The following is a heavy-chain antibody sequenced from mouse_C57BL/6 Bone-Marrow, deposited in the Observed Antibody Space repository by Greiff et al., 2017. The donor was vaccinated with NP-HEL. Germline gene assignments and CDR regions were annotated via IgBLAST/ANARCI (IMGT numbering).Heavy chain of an antibody. CDR1: GYTFTSYW. V-gene: IGHV1-64*01. D-gene: IGHD3-2*02. J-gene: IGHJ3*01. CDR2: IHPNSGST. CDR3: ATAQATFRFAY. Sequence: QVQLQQSGAELVKPGASVKLSCKASGYTFTSYWMHWVKQRPGQGLEWIGMIHPNSGSTNYNEKFKSKATLTVDKSSSTAYMQLSSLTSEDSAVYYCATAQATFRFAYWGQGTLVTVSA.